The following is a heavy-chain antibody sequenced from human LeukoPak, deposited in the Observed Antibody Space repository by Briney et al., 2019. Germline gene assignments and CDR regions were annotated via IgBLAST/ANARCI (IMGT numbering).Heavy chain of an antibody. J-gene: IGHJ1*01. CDR1: GGSISSYC. V-gene: IGHV4-59*08. Sequence: SETLSLTCIVSGGSISSYCWSWIRQPPGKELECIASICSSGRANYNTSLKSRVTVSVDTSKNQFSLKLSSVTAADTAVYYCARLPRGTQPPDYFHHWGQGTLVTVSS. CDR3: ARLPRGTQPPDYFHH. D-gene: IGHD1-1*01. CDR2: ICSSGRA.